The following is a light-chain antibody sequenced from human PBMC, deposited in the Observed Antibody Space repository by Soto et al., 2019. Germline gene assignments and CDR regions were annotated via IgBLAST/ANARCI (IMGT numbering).Light chain of an antibody. CDR1: QSVSSY. CDR3: QQFSSYPLT. V-gene: IGKV3-20*01. CDR2: GAS. Sequence: EIVLTQSPFTLSLSPGERATLSCRASQSVSSYLAWYQQKPGQAPRLLIYGASSRATGIPDRFSGSGSGTDFTLTISRLEPEDFAVYYCQQFSSYPLTFGGGTKVDIK. J-gene: IGKJ4*01.